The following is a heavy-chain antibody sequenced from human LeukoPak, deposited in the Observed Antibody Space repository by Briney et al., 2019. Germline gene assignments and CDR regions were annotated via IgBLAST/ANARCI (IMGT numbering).Heavy chain of an antibody. D-gene: IGHD3-3*01. Sequence: ASVKVSCKASGYTFTSYYMHWVRQAPGQGLEWMGIINPSGGSTSYAQKFQGRVTMTRDTSTSTAYMELRSLRSDDTAVYYCARDSRTGYYDFWSGYYTFDYWGQGTLVTVSS. CDR2: INPSGGST. V-gene: IGHV1-46*01. CDR3: ARDSRTGYYDFWSGYYTFDY. CDR1: GYTFTSYY. J-gene: IGHJ4*02.